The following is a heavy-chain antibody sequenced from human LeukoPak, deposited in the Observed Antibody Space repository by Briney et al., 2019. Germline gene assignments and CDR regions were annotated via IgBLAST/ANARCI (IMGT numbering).Heavy chain of an antibody. D-gene: IGHD6-19*01. V-gene: IGHV3-30*18. CDR1: GFTFSSYG. J-gene: IGHJ4*02. CDR3: AKALTSSGWWTDY. CDR2: ISYDGSNK. Sequence: GGSLRLSCAASGFTFSSYGMHWVRQAPGKGLEWVAVISYDGSNKYYADSVKGRFTISRDNSKNTLYLQMNSLRAEDTAVYYCAKALTSSGWWTDYWGQGTLVTVSS.